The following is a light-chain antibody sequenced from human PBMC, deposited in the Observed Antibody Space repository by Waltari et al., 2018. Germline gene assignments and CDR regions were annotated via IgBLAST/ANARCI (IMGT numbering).Light chain of an antibody. V-gene: IGLV1-44*01. CDR3: AAWDDSLNGWV. CDR1: SSNIGSNP. J-gene: IGLJ3*02. CDR2: SNN. Sequence: QSVRTQPPSASGTPGQRVTISCSGSSSNIGSNPVNWYQQHPGTAPKLLIYSNNQRPSGVPDRFSGSKSGTSASLAISGLQSEDEADYYCAAWDDSLNGWVFGGGTKLTVL.